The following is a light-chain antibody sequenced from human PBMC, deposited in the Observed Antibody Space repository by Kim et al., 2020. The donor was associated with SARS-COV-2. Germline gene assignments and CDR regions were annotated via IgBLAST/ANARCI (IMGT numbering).Light chain of an antibody. CDR3: QQYDSSSRWT. CDR2: GAS. CDR1: QSLSRTY. Sequence: PGERATLSCSASQSLSRTYLAWYQQQPGQAPRLLIYGASSRATGIPDRFSGSGSGTDFTLTINRLEPEDFAVYYCQQYDSSSRWTFGQGTKVEIK. V-gene: IGKV3-20*01. J-gene: IGKJ1*01.